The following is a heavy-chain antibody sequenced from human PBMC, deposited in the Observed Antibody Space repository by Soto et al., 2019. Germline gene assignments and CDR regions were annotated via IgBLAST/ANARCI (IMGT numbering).Heavy chain of an antibody. V-gene: IGHV1-18*01. CDR3: ARGGTPIDS. CDR2: ISAYNGNR. J-gene: IGHJ4*02. Sequence: QVQLVQSGAEVKKPGASVKVSCKASGYTFTNFGISWVRQAPGQGLEGMGWISAYNGNRNYAQNFQGRVTMTTETSTSPAYMEVRSLRSDDTAVYYCARGGTPIDSCGQGTLVTVSS. D-gene: IGHD3-16*01. CDR1: GYTFTNFG.